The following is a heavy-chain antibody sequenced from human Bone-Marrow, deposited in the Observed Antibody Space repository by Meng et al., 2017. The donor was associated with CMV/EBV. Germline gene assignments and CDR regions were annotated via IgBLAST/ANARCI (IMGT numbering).Heavy chain of an antibody. CDR2: INPNSGGT. V-gene: IGHV1-2*02. CDR1: GYTFTGYY. CDR3: ARGRGFGELLGY. D-gene: IGHD3-10*01. Sequence: ASVKVAGKASGYTFTGYYMHWVRQAPGQGLEWMGWINPNSGGTNYAQKFQGRVTMTSDTSISTAYMELSRLRSDDTAVYYCARGRGFGELLGYWGQGTLVTVSS. J-gene: IGHJ4*02.